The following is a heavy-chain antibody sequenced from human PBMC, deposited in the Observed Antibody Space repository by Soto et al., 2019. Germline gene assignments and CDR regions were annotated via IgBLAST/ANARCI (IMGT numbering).Heavy chain of an antibody. CDR2: IYYSGST. CDR1: GGSISSYY. V-gene: IGHV4-59*08. Sequence: QVQLRESGPGLVKPSETLSLTCTVSGGSISSYYWSWIRQPPGKGLAWIGYIYYSGSTNYNPSLKSRVTISVDTSMNQASLKLSSGAAADTGVYDCARHLATVVRGVIANWFDAWGQGTLVTVSS. J-gene: IGHJ5*02. CDR3: ARHLATVVRGVIANWFDA. D-gene: IGHD3-10*01.